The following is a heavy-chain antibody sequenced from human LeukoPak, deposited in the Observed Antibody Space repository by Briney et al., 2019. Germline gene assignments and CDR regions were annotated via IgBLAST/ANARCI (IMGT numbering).Heavy chain of an antibody. CDR3: ARTGPHYYYGMDV. Sequence: PSETLSLTCTVSGGSISSYYWSWIRQPPGKGLEWIGYIYYSGRTNYHPSLKSRVTISVDTSKNQFSLKLSSVTAADTAVYYCARTGPHYYYGMDVWGQGTTVTVSS. J-gene: IGHJ6*02. D-gene: IGHD3-9*01. CDR2: IYYSGRT. V-gene: IGHV4-59*01. CDR1: GGSISSYY.